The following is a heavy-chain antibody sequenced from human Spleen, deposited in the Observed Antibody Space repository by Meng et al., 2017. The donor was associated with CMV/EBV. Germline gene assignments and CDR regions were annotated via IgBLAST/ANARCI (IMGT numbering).Heavy chain of an antibody. CDR2: IFAGGNT. V-gene: IGHV3-66*02. CDR1: VFSVSNNY. Sequence: GESLKISCAASVFSVSNNYMSWVRQAPGKGLEWVSVIFAGGNTYYADSVKGRFTISRDNSKNTLYLQMNSLGPEDTAVYSCARDQLVGTSTNPYYYYYGMDVWGQGTTVTVSS. J-gene: IGHJ6*02. CDR3: ARDQLVGTSTNPYYYYYGMDV. D-gene: IGHD1-26*01.